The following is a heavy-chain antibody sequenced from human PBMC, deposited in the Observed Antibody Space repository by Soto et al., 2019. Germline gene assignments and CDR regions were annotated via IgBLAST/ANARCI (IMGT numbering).Heavy chain of an antibody. CDR1: GGSISSYY. V-gene: IGHV4-59*12. CDR3: ARASLRYFDPFKG. J-gene: IGHJ4*02. CDR2: IYYSGST. Sequence: SETLSLTCTVSGGSISSYYWSWIRLPPGKGLEWIGYIYYSGSTNYNPFLKSRVTISVDTSKNQFSLKLSSVTAADTAVYYCARASLRYFDPFKGWGQGTLVTVSS. D-gene: IGHD3-9*01.